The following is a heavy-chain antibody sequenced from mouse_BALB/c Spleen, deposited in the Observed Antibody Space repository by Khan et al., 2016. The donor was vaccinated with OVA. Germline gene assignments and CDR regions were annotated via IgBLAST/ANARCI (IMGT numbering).Heavy chain of an antibody. V-gene: IGHV3-2*02. D-gene: IGHD2-14*01. J-gene: IGHJ4*01. CDR2: ISSTGST. CDR3: ARSLYYSYGYALDC. Sequence: VQLKQSGPGLVKPSQSLSLTCTVIGYSITSDYAWNWIRQFPGNKLEWMGYISSTGSTSYNPSLKSRISITRDTSKNQFFLQLKSVTTEDTATYYCARSLYYSYGYALDCWGRGTSVTVSS. CDR1: GYSITSDYA.